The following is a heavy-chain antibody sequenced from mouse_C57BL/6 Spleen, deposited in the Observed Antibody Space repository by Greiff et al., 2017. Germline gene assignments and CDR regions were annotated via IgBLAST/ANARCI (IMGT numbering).Heavy chain of an antibody. CDR2: IHPNSGST. D-gene: IGHD1-1*01. J-gene: IGHJ2*01. CDR1: GYTFTSYW. Sequence: QVQLKESGAELVKPGASVKLSCKASGYTFTSYWMHWVKQRPGQGLEWIGMIHPNSGSTNYNEKFKSKATLTVDKSSSTAYMQLSSLTSEDSAGYNCARSEAIYYYGSSYPFDYWGQGTTLTVSS. V-gene: IGHV1-64*01. CDR3: ARSEAIYYYGSSYPFDY.